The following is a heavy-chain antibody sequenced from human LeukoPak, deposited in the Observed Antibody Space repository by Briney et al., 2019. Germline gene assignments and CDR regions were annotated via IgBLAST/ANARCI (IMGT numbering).Heavy chain of an antibody. Sequence: ASVKVSCKASGYTFTGYYMHWVRQAPGQGLEWMGWINPNSGGTNYAQKFQGRVTMTRDTSISTAYMELSRLRSDDTAVHYCARDLGGDFWSGSEPGGAFDIWGQGTMVTVSS. D-gene: IGHD3-3*01. CDR1: GYTFTGYY. CDR2: INPNSGGT. J-gene: IGHJ3*02. V-gene: IGHV1-2*02. CDR3: ARDLGGDFWSGSEPGGAFDI.